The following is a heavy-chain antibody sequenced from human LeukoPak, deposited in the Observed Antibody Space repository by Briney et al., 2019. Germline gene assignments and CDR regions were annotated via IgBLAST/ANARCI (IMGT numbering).Heavy chain of an antibody. V-gene: IGHV3-48*04. CDR1: GFTFSNSN. Sequence: GGSLRLSCAASGFTFSNSNMNWVRQAPGKGLEWLSYIFSGSSTIYYAGSVKGRFTISRDNAKNSLYLQMNGLRAEDTAVYYCARAATSYNYGYYYWGQGTLVTVSS. D-gene: IGHD5-18*01. CDR2: IFSGSSTI. CDR3: ARAATSYNYGYYY. J-gene: IGHJ4*02.